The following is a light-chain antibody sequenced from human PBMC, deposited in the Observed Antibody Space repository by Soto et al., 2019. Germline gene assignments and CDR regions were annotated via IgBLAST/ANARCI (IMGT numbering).Light chain of an antibody. V-gene: IGKV3-11*01. J-gene: IGKJ5*01. CDR2: DAS. Sequence: EIVLTQSPATLSLSPGERATLSCRASQSVSSYLAWYQQNPGHAPRLLIYDASNRATGIPARFSGSGSGTDFTLTISSLEPEDFAFYDCQPRRHLPPITFGQGTRLEIK. CDR3: QPRRHLPPIT. CDR1: QSVSSY.